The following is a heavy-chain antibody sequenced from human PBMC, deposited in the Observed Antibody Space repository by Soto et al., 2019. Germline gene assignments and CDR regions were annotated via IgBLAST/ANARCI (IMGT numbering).Heavy chain of an antibody. CDR1: GFTFSSYA. V-gene: IGHV3-23*01. J-gene: IGHJ6*02. CDR3: AKSGGSYHYYYGMDV. D-gene: IGHD3-16*01. CDR2: ISGSGGST. Sequence: PGGSLRLSCAASGFTFSSYAMGWVRQAPGKGLEWVSAISGSGGSTYYADSVKGRFTISRDNSKNTLYLQMNSLRAEDTAVYYCAKSGGSYHYYYGMDVWGQGTTVTVSS.